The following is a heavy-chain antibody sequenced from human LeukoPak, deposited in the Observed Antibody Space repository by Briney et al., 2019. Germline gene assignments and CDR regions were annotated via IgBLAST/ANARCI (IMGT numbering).Heavy chain of an antibody. CDR3: AKDAGSSGWYYYAFDI. CDR2: ISGSGGST. CDR1: GFTFSSYA. J-gene: IGHJ3*02. Sequence: GGSLRLSCAASGFTFSSYAMSWVRQAPGKGLEWVSVISGSGGSTYYTDSVKGRFTISRDNSKNTLYLQMNSLRAEDTAVYYCAKDAGSSGWYYYAFDIWGQGTMVTVSS. V-gene: IGHV3-23*01. D-gene: IGHD6-19*01.